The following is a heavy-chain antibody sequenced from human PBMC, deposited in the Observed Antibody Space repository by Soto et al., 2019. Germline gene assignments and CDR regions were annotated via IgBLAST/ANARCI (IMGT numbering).Heavy chain of an antibody. CDR1: GFTFRGDA. CDR2: ISGSGEMT. CDR3: ARYEMTYKWND. V-gene: IGHV3-23*01. J-gene: IGHJ4*02. D-gene: IGHD1-20*01. Sequence: VGSLRLSCAASGFTFRGDAMSWVRQAPGKGLEWVSSISGSGEMTHYADSVKGRFTISRDNAKNTLYLQMESLRAEDTALYYCARYEMTYKWNDCGQGALVTVSS.